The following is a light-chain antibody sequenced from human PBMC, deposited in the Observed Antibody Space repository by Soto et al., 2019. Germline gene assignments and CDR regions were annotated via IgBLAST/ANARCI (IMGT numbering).Light chain of an antibody. CDR2: DVS. J-gene: IGLJ1*01. CDR3: SSYTTSSLYV. V-gene: IGLV2-14*01. Sequence: QSVLTQPASVSGSPGQSITISCSGTNSDVGGYNYVSWYQQHPGKAPKLMIYDVSYRPSGISNRFSGSKSDNTASLTISGLQAEYEADYYCSSYTTSSLYVFGTGTKVTVL. CDR1: NSDVGGYNY.